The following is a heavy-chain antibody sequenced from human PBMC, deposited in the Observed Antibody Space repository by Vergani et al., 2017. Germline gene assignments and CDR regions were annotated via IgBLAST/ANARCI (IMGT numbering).Heavy chain of an antibody. CDR3: ARIPKLWSGYYCDY. V-gene: IGHV2-70*01. Sequence: QVTLRESGPALVKPTQTLTLTCTFSGFSLSTSGMCVSWIRQPPGKALEWLALIDWDDDKYYSTSLKTRLTISKETSKNQVVLTMTNMDPVDTDTYYCARIPKLWSGYYCDYWGQGTLVTVSS. D-gene: IGHD5-18*01. CDR1: GFSLSTSGMC. CDR2: IDWDDDK. J-gene: IGHJ4*02.